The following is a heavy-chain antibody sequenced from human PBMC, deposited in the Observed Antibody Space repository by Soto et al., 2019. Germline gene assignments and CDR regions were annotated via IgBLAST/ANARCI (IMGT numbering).Heavy chain of an antibody. CDR2: IHYSGTT. CDR3: AAGEASSRNLAPYYLDF. D-gene: IGHD6-13*01. Sequence: SETLSLTCTVSGGSMRNYFWTWIRQPPGKGLEWIGYIHYSGTTSFFPSYNPSLRGRVTISEDTSKNQLSLKLLSVTTADTAVYFCAAGEASSRNLAPYYLDFWGQGTLVTVSS. J-gene: IGHJ4*02. CDR1: GGSMRNYF. V-gene: IGHV4-59*01.